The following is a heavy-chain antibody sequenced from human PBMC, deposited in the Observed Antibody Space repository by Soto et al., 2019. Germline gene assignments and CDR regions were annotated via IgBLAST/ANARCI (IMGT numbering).Heavy chain of an antibody. CDR1: GFTSSNAW. D-gene: IGHD4-17*01. CDR2: MKGKTGGGTT. Sequence: GGSLRLSCTASGFTSSNAWMSWVRQAPGKGLEWVGRMKGKTGGGTTDYAAPVKGRFTISRDDSKTTLYLQMNSLKTEDTAVYYCTTVRFGDYDYSSFDPWGQGTLVTVSS. J-gene: IGHJ5*02. V-gene: IGHV3-15*01. CDR3: TTVRFGDYDYSSFDP.